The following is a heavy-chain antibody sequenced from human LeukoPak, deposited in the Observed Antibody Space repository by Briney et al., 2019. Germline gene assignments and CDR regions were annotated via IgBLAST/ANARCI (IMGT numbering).Heavy chain of an antibody. J-gene: IGHJ4*02. V-gene: IGHV4-59*10. D-gene: IGHD3-10*01. Sequence: SETLSLTCAVYGGSFSGYYWSWIRQPPGKGLEWIGRIYTSGSTNYNPSLKSRVTISVDTSKNQFSLKLNSVTAADTAVFYCAANSADYNTLGSSYKVWGQGTLVTVSS. CDR3: AANSADYNTLGSSYKV. CDR1: GGSFSGYY. CDR2: IYTSGST.